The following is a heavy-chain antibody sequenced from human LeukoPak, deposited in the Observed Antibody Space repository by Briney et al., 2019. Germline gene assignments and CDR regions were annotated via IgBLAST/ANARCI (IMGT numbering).Heavy chain of an antibody. J-gene: IGHJ4*02. Sequence: GGSLRLSCAGSGFTFDDYGMSWVRQAPGKGLEWVSGINWNGGSTGYADSVKGRFTISRDNAKNSLYLRMNSLRAEDTALYYCARDREYYYDSSGYYGNFDYWGQGTLVTVSS. CDR2: INWNGGST. V-gene: IGHV3-20*04. CDR3: ARDREYYYDSSGYYGNFDY. CDR1: GFTFDDYG. D-gene: IGHD3-22*01.